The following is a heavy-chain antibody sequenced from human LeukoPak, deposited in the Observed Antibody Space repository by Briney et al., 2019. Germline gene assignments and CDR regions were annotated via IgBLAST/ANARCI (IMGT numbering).Heavy chain of an antibody. CDR1: GFTFNTCA. D-gene: IGHD3-3*01. V-gene: IGHV3-23*01. CDR2: ISESGSGT. J-gene: IGHJ4*02. CDR3: AKGVFGVNRAFDY. Sequence: GGSLRLSCEASGFTFNTCAMSWVRQAPGKGLEWVSAISESGSGTYYADSVKGRFTISRDNSKNTLYLQMNSLRVDDTALYYCAKGVFGVNRAFDYWGQGTLDTVSS.